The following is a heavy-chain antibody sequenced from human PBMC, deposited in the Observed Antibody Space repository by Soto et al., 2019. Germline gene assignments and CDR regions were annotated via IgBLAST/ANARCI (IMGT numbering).Heavy chain of an antibody. D-gene: IGHD3-10*01. CDR1: GFTFSSYA. Sequence: GESLKISCAASGFTFSSYAMHWVRQAPGKGLEWVAVISYDGSNKYYADSVKGRFTISRDNSKNTLYLQMNSLRAEDTAVYYCARDPGFGELLLDDAFDIWGQGTMVTVSS. V-gene: IGHV3-30-3*01. J-gene: IGHJ3*02. CDR2: ISYDGSNK. CDR3: ARDPGFGELLLDDAFDI.